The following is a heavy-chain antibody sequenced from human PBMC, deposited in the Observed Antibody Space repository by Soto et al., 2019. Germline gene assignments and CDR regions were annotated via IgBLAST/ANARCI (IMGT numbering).Heavy chain of an antibody. CDR1: GFIFHTFW. J-gene: IGHJ4*02. V-gene: IGHV3-7*05. D-gene: IGHD1-26*01. CDR2: VKQDGSET. Sequence: GGSLRLSCSASGFIFHTFWMTWVRQAPGKGLEWVASVKQDGSETYYVDSVKGRFTISRDNAKNSLYLLMSSLRADDTAIYHCARDRESYYFDYWGQGTLVTVSS. CDR3: ARDRESYYFDY.